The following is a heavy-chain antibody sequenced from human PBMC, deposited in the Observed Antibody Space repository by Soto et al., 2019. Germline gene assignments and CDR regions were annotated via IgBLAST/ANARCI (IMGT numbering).Heavy chain of an antibody. Sequence: QVQLVQSGAEVKKPGSSVKVSCKASGGTFSSYAISWVRQAPGQGLEWMGGIIPIFGTANYAQKFQGRVTITADESTSTAYMELSSLRSEDTAVYYCARGGIAARPTNDTYYDYVWGSYRRQVYYYYGMDVWGQGTTVTVSS. CDR2: IIPIFGTA. CDR3: ARGGIAARPTNDTYYDYVWGSYRRQVYYYYGMDV. J-gene: IGHJ6*02. V-gene: IGHV1-69*01. CDR1: GGTFSSYA. D-gene: IGHD3-16*02.